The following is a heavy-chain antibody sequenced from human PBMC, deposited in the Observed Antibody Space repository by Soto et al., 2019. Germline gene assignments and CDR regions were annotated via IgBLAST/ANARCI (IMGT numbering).Heavy chain of an antibody. Sequence: PGESLKISCKGSGYSFTSYWISWVRQMPGKGLEWMGRIDPSDSYTNYSPSFQGHVTISADKSISTAYLQWSSLKASDTAMYYCARRGGSSSWYNYYYYGMDVWGQGTRSPSP. CDR1: GYSFTSYW. CDR2: IDPSDSYT. D-gene: IGHD6-13*01. V-gene: IGHV5-10-1*01. J-gene: IGHJ6*02. CDR3: ARRGGSSSWYNYYYYGMDV.